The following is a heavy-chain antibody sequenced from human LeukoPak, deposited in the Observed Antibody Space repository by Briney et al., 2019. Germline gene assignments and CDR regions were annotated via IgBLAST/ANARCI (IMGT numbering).Heavy chain of an antibody. J-gene: IGHJ5*02. V-gene: IGHV4-34*01. CDR1: IDSFSNYH. D-gene: IGHD1-26*01. CDR3: ARGQGATVPQVGKNWFDP. Sequence: SETLSLTCAVYIDSFSNYHWNWIRQTPAKGMEWIGEVNESGGTNISPSLRSRVILSVDTSKNQFSLKLISVTVADTAIYYCARGQGATVPQVGKNWFDPWGQGTRVTVSS. CDR2: VNESGGT.